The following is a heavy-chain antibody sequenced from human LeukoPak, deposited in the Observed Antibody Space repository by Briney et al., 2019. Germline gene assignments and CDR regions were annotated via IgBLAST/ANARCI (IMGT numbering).Heavy chain of an antibody. V-gene: IGHV3-21*01. Sequence: GGSLRLSCAASGFTFSSYSMNWVRQAPGKGLEWVSSISSSSSYIYYADSVKGRFTISRDNAKNSLYLQMNSLRAEDTAVYYCARERTSYYERAIDYWGQGTLVTVSS. CDR3: ARERTSYYERAIDY. J-gene: IGHJ4*02. CDR2: ISSSSSYI. D-gene: IGHD3-22*01. CDR1: GFTFSSYS.